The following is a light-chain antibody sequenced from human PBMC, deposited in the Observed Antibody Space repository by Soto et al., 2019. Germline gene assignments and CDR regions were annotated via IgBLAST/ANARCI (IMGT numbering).Light chain of an antibody. J-gene: IGLJ1*01. V-gene: IGLV2-14*03. CDR1: SSDIGSYDH. CDR3: ISYTDRQSYL. Sequence: QSALTQPASVSGSPGQSITISCSGTSSDIGSYDHVAWYQQFPGKSPKLIIYAVSDRPSGVSDRFPGSKSGISASLTISGLQTEDEADYYCISYTDRQSYLFGTGTRSPS. CDR2: AVS.